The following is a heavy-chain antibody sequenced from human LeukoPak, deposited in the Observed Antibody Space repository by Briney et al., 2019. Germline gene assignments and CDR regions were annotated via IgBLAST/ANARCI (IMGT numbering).Heavy chain of an antibody. D-gene: IGHD4-17*01. V-gene: IGHV3-30*04. Sequence: PGGSLRLSCAASGFAFGTYPVHWVRQAPGKGLEWVAVISYDGSNKYYADSVKGRFTISRDNSKNTLYLQMNSLRAEDTAIYYCASRHYDFGYYWGQGTLVTVSS. CDR1: GFAFGTYP. J-gene: IGHJ4*02. CDR3: ASRHYDFGYY. CDR2: ISYDGSNK.